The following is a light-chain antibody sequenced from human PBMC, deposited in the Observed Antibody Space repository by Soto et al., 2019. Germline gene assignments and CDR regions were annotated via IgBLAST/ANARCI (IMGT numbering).Light chain of an antibody. Sequence: EVVLTQSPGTLSLSPGERATLSCRASQSIVGYISWYQQKPGQAPRILIYDASNRIPGTPARFSGSGSGTDFTLTISSLEPEDFAVYYCQQRNNWPLTFGGGTKVEIK. CDR1: QSIVGY. J-gene: IGKJ4*01. CDR2: DAS. CDR3: QQRNNWPLT. V-gene: IGKV3-11*01.